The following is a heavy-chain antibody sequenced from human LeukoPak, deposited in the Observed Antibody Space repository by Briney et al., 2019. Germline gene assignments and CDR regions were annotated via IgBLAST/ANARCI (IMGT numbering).Heavy chain of an antibody. CDR1: GGPISSGDYY. D-gene: IGHD3-16*01. CDR3: ARTGVWGSYGDY. CDR2: IYYSGST. V-gene: IGHV4-30-4*08. Sequence: SETLSLTCTVSGGPISSGDYYWSWIRQPPGKGLEWIGYIYYSGSTYYNPSLKSRVTISVDTSKNQFSLKLSSVTAADTAVYYCARTGVWGSYGDYWGQGTLVTVSS. J-gene: IGHJ4*02.